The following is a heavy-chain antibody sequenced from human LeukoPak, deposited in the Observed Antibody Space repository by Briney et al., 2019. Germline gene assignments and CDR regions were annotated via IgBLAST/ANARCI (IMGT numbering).Heavy chain of an antibody. Sequence: GGSLRLSCAASGSTFSSYWMSWVRQVPGKGLEWVANIKEDGSEKNFVDSVKGRFTISRDNAKNSLYLQMNSLRAGDTAVYYCARDRWGYGMDVWGQGTRVIVSS. CDR1: GSTFSSYW. CDR3: ARDRWGYGMDV. CDR2: IKEDGSEK. V-gene: IGHV3-7*01. D-gene: IGHD3-16*01. J-gene: IGHJ6*02.